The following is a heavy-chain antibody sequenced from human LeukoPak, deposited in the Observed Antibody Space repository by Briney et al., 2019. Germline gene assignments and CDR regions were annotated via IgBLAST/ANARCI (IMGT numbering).Heavy chain of an antibody. D-gene: IGHD1-1*01. CDR3: ARDGRTGPDMDV. CDR1: GYTFSSYG. CDR2: ISASNGNT. J-gene: IGHJ6*03. Sequence: TSVKVSCKASGYTFSSYGISWLRRAPGQRREWMGWISASNGNTISDQKHKGRGTMTTDTSTSTAYKELRSLRSDDTAVYYCARDGRTGPDMDVWGKGTTVTVSS. V-gene: IGHV1-18*01.